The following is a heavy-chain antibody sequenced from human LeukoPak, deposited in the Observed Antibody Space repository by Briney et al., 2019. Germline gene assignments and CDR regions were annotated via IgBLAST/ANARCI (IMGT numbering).Heavy chain of an antibody. J-gene: IGHJ5*01. CDR3: ARDSGRSRHSDWFDP. CDR2: IYHSGTN. V-gene: IGHV4-38-2*02. D-gene: IGHD2-15*01. CDR1: GHSITSGYY. Sequence: PSETLSLTCTVSGHSITSGYYWGWIRQPPGKGLEWIGNIYHSGTNYYNPSLKSRVTMSVDTSKNQFSLKLSSVTAADTAVYYCARDSGRSRHSDWFDPWGQGTLVTVSS.